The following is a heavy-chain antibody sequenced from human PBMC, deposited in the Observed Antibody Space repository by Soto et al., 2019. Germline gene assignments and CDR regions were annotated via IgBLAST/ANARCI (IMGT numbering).Heavy chain of an antibody. V-gene: IGHV1-18*01. CDR2: ISAYNGNT. Sequence: ASVKVSCKASGGTFSSYTISWVRQAPGQGLEWMGWISAYNGNTNYAQKLQGRVTMTTDTSTSTAYMELRSLRSDDTAVYYCARDRGIAVDGDNGFDPWGQGTLVNSPQ. CDR1: GGTFSSYT. CDR3: ARDRGIAVDGDNGFDP. J-gene: IGHJ5*02. D-gene: IGHD6-19*01.